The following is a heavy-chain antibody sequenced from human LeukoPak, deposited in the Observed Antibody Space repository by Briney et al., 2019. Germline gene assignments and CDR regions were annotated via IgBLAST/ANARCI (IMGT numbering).Heavy chain of an antibody. CDR3: ARDQPVRGVPDY. V-gene: IGHV3-33*01. Sequence: GGSLRLSCAASGFTFSSYGMHWVRQAPGKGLEWVAVIWYDGSNKYYADSVKGRFTISRDNSKNTLYLQMNGLRAEDTAVYYCARDQPVRGVPDYWGQGTLVTVSS. CDR2: IWYDGSNK. J-gene: IGHJ4*02. D-gene: IGHD3-10*01. CDR1: GFTFSSYG.